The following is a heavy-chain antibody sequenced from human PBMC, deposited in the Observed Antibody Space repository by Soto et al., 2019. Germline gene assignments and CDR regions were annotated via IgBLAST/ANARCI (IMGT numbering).Heavy chain of an antibody. CDR3: ARAATPYYYGMDV. V-gene: IGHV4-4*02. CDR1: GGSISNSNW. D-gene: IGHD2-2*01. Sequence: SETLSLTCAVSGGSISNSNWWSWVRQPPGKGLEWIGEIYHSGSTIYNPSLKSRVTISVDKSKNQFSLKLNSVTAADTAVYYCARAATPYYYGMDVWGQGTTVTVSS. J-gene: IGHJ6*02. CDR2: IYHSGST.